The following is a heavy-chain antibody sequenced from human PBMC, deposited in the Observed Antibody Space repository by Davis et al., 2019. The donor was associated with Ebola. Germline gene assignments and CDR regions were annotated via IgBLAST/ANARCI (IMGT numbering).Heavy chain of an antibody. J-gene: IGHJ4*02. CDR2: ISGSGGST. CDR3: ARLPTTVTTLGVDY. V-gene: IGHV3-53*05. CDR1: GFTVSSNY. D-gene: IGHD4-17*01. Sequence: GESLKISCAASGFTVSSNYMSWVRQAPGKGLEWVSAISGSGGSTYYADSVKGRFTISRDNSNNTLYLQMNSLRAEDTAVYYCARLPTTVTTLGVDYWGQGTLVTVSS.